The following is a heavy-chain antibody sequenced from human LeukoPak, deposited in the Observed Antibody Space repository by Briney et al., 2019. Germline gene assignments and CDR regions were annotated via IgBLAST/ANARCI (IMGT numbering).Heavy chain of an antibody. Sequence: PSETLSLTCAVYGGSFSGYYWSWIRQPPGKGLEWIGEINHSGSTNYNPSLQSRVTISVDTSKNQFSLKLSSVTAADTAVYYCARGGYPPSSWYAEYYFDYWGQGTLVTVSS. V-gene: IGHV4-34*01. J-gene: IGHJ4*02. D-gene: IGHD6-13*01. CDR3: ARGGYPPSSWYAEYYFDY. CDR1: GGSFSGYY. CDR2: INHSGST.